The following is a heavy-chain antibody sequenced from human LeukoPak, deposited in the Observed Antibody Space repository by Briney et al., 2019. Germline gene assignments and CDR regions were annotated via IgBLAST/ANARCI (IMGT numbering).Heavy chain of an antibody. CDR1: RINVSSNY. CDR3: VTSTGQQFIPYDY. D-gene: IGHD6-13*01. CDR2: IYGGDAA. V-gene: IGHV3-66*02. Sequence: GGSLRLSCAASRINVSSNYMTWIRQAPGKGLEWVSLIYGGDAAYYAESVRGRFMISRDNLKNTLFLQMNSLRVEDTAVYYCVTSTGQQFIPYDYWGQGTHVTVSS. J-gene: IGHJ4*02.